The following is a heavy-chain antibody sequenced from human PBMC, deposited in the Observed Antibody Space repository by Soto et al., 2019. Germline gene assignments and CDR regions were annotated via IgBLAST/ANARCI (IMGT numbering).Heavy chain of an antibody. CDR1: GFTFSSYS. Sequence: PGGSLRLSCAASGFTFSSYSMNWVRQAPGKGLEWVSYISSSSSTIYYADSVKGRFTISRDNAKNSLYLQMNSLRAEDTAVYYCARVSRTTVAKTGDAFDIWGQGTMVTVSS. CDR2: ISSSSSTI. V-gene: IGHV3-48*01. CDR3: ARVSRTTVAKTGDAFDI. D-gene: IGHD4-17*01. J-gene: IGHJ3*02.